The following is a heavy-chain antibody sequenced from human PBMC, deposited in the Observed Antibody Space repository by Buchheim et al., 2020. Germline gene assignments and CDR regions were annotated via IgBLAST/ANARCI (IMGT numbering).Heavy chain of an antibody. Sequence: QVQLVESGGGVVQPGRSLRLSCAASGFTFSSYGMHWVRQAPGKGLEWVAVISYDGSNKYYADSVKGRFIIYRDNSKNTLYLQMNSLRAEDTAVYYCAKGDGMDVWGQGTT. CDR1: GFTFSSYG. V-gene: IGHV3-30*18. CDR2: ISYDGSNK. CDR3: AKGDGMDV. J-gene: IGHJ6*02.